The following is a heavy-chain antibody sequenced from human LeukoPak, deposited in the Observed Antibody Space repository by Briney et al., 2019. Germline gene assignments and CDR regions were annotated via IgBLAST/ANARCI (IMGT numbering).Heavy chain of an antibody. CDR2: IWNDGGNE. CDR3: AKDAQKGFDYSNSLEY. J-gene: IGHJ4*02. CDR1: GFTFSHFG. V-gene: IGHV3-33*06. D-gene: IGHD4-11*01. Sequence: PGGSLRLSCAASGFTFSHFGMHWVRQAPGKGLEWVAVIWNDGGNEYYADSVKGRFTISRDNSKNTVSLQMNSLRDEDTAVYCCAKDAQKGFDYSNSLEYWGQGTLVTVSS.